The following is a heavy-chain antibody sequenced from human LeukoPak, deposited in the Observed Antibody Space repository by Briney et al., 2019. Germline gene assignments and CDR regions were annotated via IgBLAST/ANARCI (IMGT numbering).Heavy chain of an antibody. J-gene: IGHJ4*02. CDR1: GFTFSRHS. CDR3: TAGQAILGSTCSAY. Sequence: GGSLRLSCAASGFTFSRHSIHWVRQAPGKGLDWVSSISGGSFYIYYADSVKGRFTVSRDDAKNSVYLQMNSLRDEDTAIYYCTAGQAILGSTCSAYWGQGTLLTVSS. D-gene: IGHD3-10*02. CDR2: ISGGSFYI. V-gene: IGHV3-21*01.